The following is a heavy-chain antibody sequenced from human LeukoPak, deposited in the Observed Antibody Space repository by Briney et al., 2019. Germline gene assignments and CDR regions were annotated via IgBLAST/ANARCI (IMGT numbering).Heavy chain of an antibody. D-gene: IGHD3-3*01. Sequence: GGSLRLSCTASGFTFSSYGMHWVRQAPGKGLEWVTVISYDGSNKYFADSVKGRFTISRDNSKNTLFLQMNSLRAEDTAVYYCARDQYYDFWSGWRTYYYYGMDVWGQGTTVTVSS. J-gene: IGHJ6*02. V-gene: IGHV3-30*03. CDR3: ARDQYYDFWSGWRTYYYYGMDV. CDR1: GFTFSSYG. CDR2: ISYDGSNK.